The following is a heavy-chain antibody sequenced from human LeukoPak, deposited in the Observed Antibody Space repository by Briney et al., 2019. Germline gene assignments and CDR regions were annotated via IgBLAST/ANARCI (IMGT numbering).Heavy chain of an antibody. CDR2: IYYSGSI. J-gene: IGHJ6*03. CDR3: AREASGYSYGLYYYYMDV. Sequence: SETLSLTCTVSGGSISSYYWSWIRQPPGKGLERMVYIYYSGSINYNPSLKSRVTISVDTSKNQFSLKLSCVTAADTAVYYCAREASGYSYGLYYYYMDVWGKGTTVTISS. CDR1: GGSISSYY. D-gene: IGHD5-18*01. V-gene: IGHV4-59*01.